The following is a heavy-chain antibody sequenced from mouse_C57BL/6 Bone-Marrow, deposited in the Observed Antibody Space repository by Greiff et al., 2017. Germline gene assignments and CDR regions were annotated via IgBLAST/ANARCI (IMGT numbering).Heavy chain of an antibody. Sequence: QVQLQQSGPELVKPGASVKISCKASGYAFSSSWMNWVKQRPGKGLEWIGRIYPGDGDTNYNGKFKGKATLTADKSSSTAYMQLSSLTSEDSAVYFCARGTGTGFAYWGQGTLVTVSA. J-gene: IGHJ3*01. CDR2: IYPGDGDT. CDR3: ARGTGTGFAY. V-gene: IGHV1-82*01. CDR1: GYAFSSSW. D-gene: IGHD4-1*01.